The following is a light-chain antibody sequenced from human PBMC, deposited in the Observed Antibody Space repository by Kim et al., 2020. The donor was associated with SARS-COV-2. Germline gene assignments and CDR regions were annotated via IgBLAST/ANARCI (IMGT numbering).Light chain of an antibody. CDR3: CSYAGSYTV. CDR2: DVS. CDR1: SNDVGGNNY. J-gene: IGLJ2*01. Sequence: PGQSVTISCTGTSNDVGGNNYVSWYQQHPGKAPKLMIYDVSNRPSGVPDRFSGSKSGNTASLTISGLQPEDEADYYCCSYAGSYTVFGGGTQLTVL. V-gene: IGLV2-11*03.